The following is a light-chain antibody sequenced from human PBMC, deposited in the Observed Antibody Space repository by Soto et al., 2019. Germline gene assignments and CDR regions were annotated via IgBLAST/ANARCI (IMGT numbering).Light chain of an antibody. CDR2: QDN. CDR3: HSYDSSAHWV. V-gene: IGLV6-57*04. J-gene: IGLJ3*02. Sequence: NFMLTQPHSVSESPGKTVTISCTRSGGSIANNYVQWYQQRPGSAPTTVIYQDNERPSGVHDRFSGSIDSSSNSASLTISGLRTEDEADYYCHSYDSSAHWVFGGGTKLTVL. CDR1: GGSIANNY.